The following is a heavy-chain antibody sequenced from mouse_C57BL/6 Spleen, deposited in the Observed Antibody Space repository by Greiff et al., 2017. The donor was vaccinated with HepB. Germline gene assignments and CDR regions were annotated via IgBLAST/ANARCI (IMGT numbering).Heavy chain of an antibody. CDR1: GYTFTDYY. CDR2: INPNNGGT. V-gene: IGHV1-26*01. Sequence: EVQLQQSGPELVKPGASVKISCKASGYTFTDYYMNWVKQSHGKSLEWIGDINPNNGGTSYNQKFKGKATLTVDKSSSTAYMELRSLTSEDSAVYYCARGGDYDVFDYWGQGTTLTVSS. J-gene: IGHJ2*01. CDR3: ARGGDYDVFDY. D-gene: IGHD2-4*01.